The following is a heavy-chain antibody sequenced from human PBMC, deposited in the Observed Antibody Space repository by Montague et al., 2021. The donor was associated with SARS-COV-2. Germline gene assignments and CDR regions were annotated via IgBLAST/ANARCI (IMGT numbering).Heavy chain of an antibody. CDR2: IIREGTET. CDR1: GFSYTIHY. J-gene: IGHJ4*02. D-gene: IGHD2-8*02. Sequence: SLRLSCAASGFSYTIHYMSWVRQAPGKGLQWIAKIIREGTETYYADSVRGRFIVSRDNAKKSMTLEMNSLTVYDTVAYYCVREVWWSFDLWGQGAPVTVSS. CDR3: VREVWWSFDL. V-gene: IGHV3-7*03.